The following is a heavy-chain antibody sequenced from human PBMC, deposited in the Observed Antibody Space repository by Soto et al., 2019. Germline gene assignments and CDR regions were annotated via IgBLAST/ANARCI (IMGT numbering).Heavy chain of an antibody. Sequence: PGESLKVSCQGAGYSFTSYWISWVRQMPGKGLEWMGRIDPSDSYTNYSPSFQGHVTISADKSISTAYLQWSSLKASDTAMYYCARQEGGTWFDPWGQGTLVTVSS. CDR2: IDPSDSYT. CDR1: GYSFTSYW. J-gene: IGHJ5*02. V-gene: IGHV5-10-1*01. D-gene: IGHD1-26*01. CDR3: ARQEGGTWFDP.